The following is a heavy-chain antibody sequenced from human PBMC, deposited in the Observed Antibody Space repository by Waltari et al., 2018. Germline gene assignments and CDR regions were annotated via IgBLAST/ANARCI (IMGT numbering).Heavy chain of an antibody. Sequence: QVQLVQSAGEVKKPGASVKVSCKASGFTFSKHGISWVRQAPGQGLEWLGWISAYNGDTTYAQSLQGRITMTTDTSTSTAYMELRNLRSDDTAVYVCAREEPPYDIMRRDTWFDPWGQGTLITVSS. D-gene: IGHD3-9*01. CDR3: AREEPPYDIMRRDTWFDP. V-gene: IGHV1-18*04. CDR2: ISAYNGDT. J-gene: IGHJ5*02. CDR1: GFTFSKHG.